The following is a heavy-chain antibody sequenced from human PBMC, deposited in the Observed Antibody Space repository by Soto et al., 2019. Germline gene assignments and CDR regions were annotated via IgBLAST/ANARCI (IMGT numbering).Heavy chain of an antibody. V-gene: IGHV5-51*01. J-gene: IGHJ6*02. CDR3: ARLGSSPPNSYYYSYGMDV. CDR2: IYPGDSDT. Sequence: GESLKISCKGSGYSFTSYWIGWVRQMPGKGLEWMGIIYPGDSDTRYSPSFQGQVTISADKSISTAYLQWSSLKASDTAMYYCARLGSSPPNSYYYSYGMDVSGQGTPVTVSS. D-gene: IGHD6-6*01. CDR1: GYSFTSYW.